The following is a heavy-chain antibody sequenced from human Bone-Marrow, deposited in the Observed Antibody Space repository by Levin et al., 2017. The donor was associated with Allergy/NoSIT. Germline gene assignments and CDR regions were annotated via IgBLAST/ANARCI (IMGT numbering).Heavy chain of an antibody. CDR2: ISWNSGKI. J-gene: IGHJ3*02. V-gene: IGHV3-9*01. D-gene: IGHD5-12*01. CDR3: AKTRGFSFGIDAFDM. CDR1: GFTFDDYA. Sequence: GGSLRLSCAASGFTFDDYAMHWVRQTPGRGLEWVSGISWNSGKIGYGDSMKGRFTISRDNAKSSPYLQMNSLRVEDTALYYCAKTRGFSFGIDAFDMWGQGTMVTVSS.